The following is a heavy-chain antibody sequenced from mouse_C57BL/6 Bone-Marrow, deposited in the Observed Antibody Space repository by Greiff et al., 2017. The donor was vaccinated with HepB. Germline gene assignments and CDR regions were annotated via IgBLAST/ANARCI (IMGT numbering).Heavy chain of an antibody. J-gene: IGHJ1*03. CDR1: GYTFTSYW. CDR2: INPSSGYT. Sequence: QVHVKQSGAELAKPGASVKLSCKASGYTFTSYWMHWVKQRPGQGLEWIGYINPSSGYTKYNQKFKDKATLTADKSSSTAYMQLSSLTCEDSADYYCANFYSNYWYVDDWGKGTTVTVSS. D-gene: IGHD2-5*01. V-gene: IGHV1-7*01. CDR3: ANFYSNYWYVDD.